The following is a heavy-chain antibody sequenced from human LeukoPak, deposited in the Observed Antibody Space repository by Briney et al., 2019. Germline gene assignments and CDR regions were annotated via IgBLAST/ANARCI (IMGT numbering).Heavy chain of an antibody. V-gene: IGHV1-69*13. CDR3: TSSSAPGGYDFRFDY. J-gene: IGHJ4*02. Sequence: EASVKVTCKASGGTFSSYAISWVRQAPGQGLEWMGGIIPIFGTANYAQKFQGRVTITADESTSTAYMELSSLRSEDTAVYYCTSSSAPGGYDFRFDYWGQGTLVTVSS. CDR1: GGTFSSYA. CDR2: IIPIFGTA. D-gene: IGHD5-12*01.